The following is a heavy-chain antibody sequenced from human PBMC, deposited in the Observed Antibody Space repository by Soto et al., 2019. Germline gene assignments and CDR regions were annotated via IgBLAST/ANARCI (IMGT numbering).Heavy chain of an antibody. V-gene: IGHV3-33*01. D-gene: IGHD2-21*02. J-gene: IGHJ2*01. CDR2: IWYDGSNK. CDR3: AREVVTATRYFDP. Sequence: QVQLVESGGGVVQPGRSLRLSCAASGFTFSSYGMHWVRQAPGKGLEWVAVIWYDGSNKYYADSVKGRFTVSRDNSKNTLHLQMNRPGDEDTAVYYWAREVVTATRYFDPWGRGTLVAVSS. CDR1: GFTFSSYG.